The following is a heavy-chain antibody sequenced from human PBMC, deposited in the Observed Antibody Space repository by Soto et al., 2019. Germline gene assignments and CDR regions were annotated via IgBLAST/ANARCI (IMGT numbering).Heavy chain of an antibody. CDR1: GLTVSNAY. V-gene: IGHV3-53*01. D-gene: IGHD3-10*01. CDR2: IYDNGTT. J-gene: IGHJ6*02. Sequence: EVQLVESGGGLIQPGGSLRLSCAASGLTVSNAYMAWVRQAPGMGLEWVSVIYDNGTTYYADSVKGRFTISRDTSTNTLSLQMASLRAADTAVYYCVRPLPSGRNYGLDVWGQGTTVTVSS. CDR3: VRPLPSGRNYGLDV.